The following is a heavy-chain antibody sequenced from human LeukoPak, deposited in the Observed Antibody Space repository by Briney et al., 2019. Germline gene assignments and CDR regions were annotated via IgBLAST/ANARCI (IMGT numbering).Heavy chain of an antibody. D-gene: IGHD3-9*01. J-gene: IGHJ4*02. CDR1: GYSISSGYY. V-gene: IGHV4-38-2*02. CDR2: SGST. CDR3: ARHDILTGYPD. Sequence: PSETLSLTCTVSGYSISSGYYWGWIRQPPGKGLEWIGSGSTYYNPSLKSRVTISVDTSKNQFSLKLSSVTAAGTGVYYCARHDILTGYPDWGQGTLVTVSS.